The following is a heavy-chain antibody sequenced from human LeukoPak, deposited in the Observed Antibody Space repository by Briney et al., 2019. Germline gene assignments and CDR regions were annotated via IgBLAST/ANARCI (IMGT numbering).Heavy chain of an antibody. V-gene: IGHV3-11*04. Sequence: GGSLRLSSAASGFIFSDYYMSWIRQTPGKGLEWVSYISGTSSTIYYADSVKGRFTISRDNGKNSLFLQMNGLGAEDTAVYYCATVRDDFWSGYYHHADYWGQGTLVTVSS. CDR2: ISGTSSTI. CDR1: GFIFSDYY. CDR3: ATVRDDFWSGYYHHADY. J-gene: IGHJ4*02. D-gene: IGHD3-3*01.